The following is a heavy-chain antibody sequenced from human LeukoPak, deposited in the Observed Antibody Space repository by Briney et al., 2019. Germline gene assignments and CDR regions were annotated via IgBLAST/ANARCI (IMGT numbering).Heavy chain of an antibody. CDR1: GYSIRSGYY. Sequence: SETLSLTCAVSGYSIRSGYYWGWIRQPPGKGLEWIGSIYHSESTYYNPSLKSRVTISVDTSKNQFSLKLSSVTAADTAVYYCASLCSGGSCYLESGWFDPWGQGTLVTVSS. CDR2: IYHSEST. V-gene: IGHV4-38-2*01. CDR3: ASLCSGGSCYLESGWFDP. J-gene: IGHJ5*02. D-gene: IGHD2-15*01.